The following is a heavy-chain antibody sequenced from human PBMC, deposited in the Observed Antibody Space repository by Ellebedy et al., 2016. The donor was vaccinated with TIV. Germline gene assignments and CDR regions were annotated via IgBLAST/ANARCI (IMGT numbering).Heavy chain of an antibody. V-gene: IGHV4-34*01. Sequence: SETLSLTXAVYVGSFSGYYWSWIRQPPGKGLEWIGEINHSGSTNYNPSLKSRVTTSVDTSKSQFSLRLSSLTAADTALYYCARRNPETGIDYWGQGTRVTVSS. CDR3: ARRNPETGIDY. J-gene: IGHJ4*02. D-gene: IGHD3-9*01. CDR2: INHSGST. CDR1: VGSFSGYY.